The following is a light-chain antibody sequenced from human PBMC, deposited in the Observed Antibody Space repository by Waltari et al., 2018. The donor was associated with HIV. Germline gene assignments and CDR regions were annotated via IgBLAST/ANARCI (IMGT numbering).Light chain of an antibody. J-gene: IGLJ3*02. V-gene: IGLV10-54*01. CDR2: MNN. Sequence: AGPAQPPSVSKGLGQTDTLTCPGNKNYLGGHGPESLLHVPGPPPNPLSLMNNQRPSGVSVRFSATRSGVTSSLTISNLQPEDDADYYCSAWDKSLGTLLFGGGTRLTVL. CDR1: KNYLGGHG. CDR3: SAWDKSLGTLL.